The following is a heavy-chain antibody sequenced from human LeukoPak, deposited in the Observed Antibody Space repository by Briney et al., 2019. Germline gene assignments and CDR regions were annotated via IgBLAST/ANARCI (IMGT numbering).Heavy chain of an antibody. Sequence: PGGSLRLSCAASGFTFSSYAKSWVRQAPGKGLEWVSAISGSGGSTYYADSVKGRFTISRDNSKNTLYLQMNNLRAEDTAVYYCAKCGSGWYLYFDYWGQGTLVAVSS. V-gene: IGHV3-23*01. CDR2: ISGSGGST. CDR1: GFTFSSYA. D-gene: IGHD6-19*01. CDR3: AKCGSGWYLYFDY. J-gene: IGHJ4*02.